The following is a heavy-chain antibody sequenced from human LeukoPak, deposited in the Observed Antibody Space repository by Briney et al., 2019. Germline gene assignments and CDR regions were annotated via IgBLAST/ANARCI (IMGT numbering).Heavy chain of an antibody. D-gene: IGHD1-14*01. Sequence: GGSLSXSXVXXXFSFSLFWMRWARQAPGGGREWVAYINADGSETKFVDSVKGRFTSCRDNTKRSVYLQMTRPRAADPAVYFCSTGGHIDNSGQPTLVTAYS. J-gene: IGHJ4*02. CDR2: INADGSET. V-gene: IGHV3-7*01. CDR1: XFSFSLFW. CDR3: STGGHIDN.